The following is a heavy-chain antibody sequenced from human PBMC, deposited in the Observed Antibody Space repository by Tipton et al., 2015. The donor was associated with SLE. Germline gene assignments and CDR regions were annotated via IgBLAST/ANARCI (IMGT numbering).Heavy chain of an antibody. J-gene: IGHJ4*02. Sequence: TLSLTCTVSGVSTSSNYWSWIRQPPGKVLEWIGCIYNSESTNHNPSLRSRVTISVDTSKNQFSLNLTSVTAADTAIYYCARASGGNSPYWGQGTLVTVSS. CDR3: ARASGGNSPY. D-gene: IGHD4-23*01. CDR2: IYNSEST. V-gene: IGHV4-59*01. CDR1: GVSTSSNY.